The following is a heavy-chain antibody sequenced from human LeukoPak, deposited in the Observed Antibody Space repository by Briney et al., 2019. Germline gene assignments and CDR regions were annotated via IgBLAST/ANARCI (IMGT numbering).Heavy chain of an antibody. V-gene: IGHV4-34*01. Sequence: SETLSLTCAVYGGSFSGYYWSWIRQPPGKGLEWIGEINHSGSTNYNPSLKSRVTISVDTSKNQFSLKLSSVTAADTAVYYCARDIASXXYXQGDAFDIWGQGTMVT. J-gene: IGHJ3*02. CDR1: GGSFSGYY. D-gene: IGHD3-22*01. CDR2: INHSGST. CDR3: ARDIASXXYXQGDAFDI.